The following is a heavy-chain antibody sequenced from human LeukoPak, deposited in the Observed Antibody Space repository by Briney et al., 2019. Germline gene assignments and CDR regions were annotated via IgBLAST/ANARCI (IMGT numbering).Heavy chain of an antibody. J-gene: IGHJ4*02. CDR1: GGSISSYY. Sequence: SETLSLTCTVSGGSISSYYWSWIRQPAGKGLEWIGRIYTSGSTNYNPSLKSRVTMSVDTSKNQFSLKLSSVTAADTAVYYCARGVQIAARPPYFDYWGQGTLVTVSS. D-gene: IGHD6-6*01. CDR2: IYTSGST. V-gene: IGHV4-4*07. CDR3: ARGVQIAARPPYFDY.